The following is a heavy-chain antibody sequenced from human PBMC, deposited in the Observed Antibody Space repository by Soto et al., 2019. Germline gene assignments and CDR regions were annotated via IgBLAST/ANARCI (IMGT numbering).Heavy chain of an antibody. V-gene: IGHV1-69*13. CDR3: ARDRSPTSYYYYGMDV. D-gene: IGHD1-26*01. Sequence: SVKVSCKASGGSFSSYAISWVRQAPGQGLEWMGGIIPIFGTANYAQKFQGRVTITADESTSTAYMELSSLRSEDTAVYYCARDRSPTSYYYYGMDVWGQGTTVTVSS. J-gene: IGHJ6*02. CDR2: IIPIFGTA. CDR1: GGSFSSYA.